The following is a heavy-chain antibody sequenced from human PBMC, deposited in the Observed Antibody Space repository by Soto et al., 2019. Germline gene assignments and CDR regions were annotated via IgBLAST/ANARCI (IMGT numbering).Heavy chain of an antibody. Sequence: ASVKVSCKASVYTFTGYYMHWVRQAPGQGLEWMGWMNPNSGNTGYAQKFQGRVTMTRNTSISTAYMELSSLRSEDTAVYYCARGGSFEDWDYWGQGTLVTVSS. J-gene: IGHJ4*02. CDR1: VYTFTGYY. CDR3: ARGGSFEDWDY. D-gene: IGHD2-21*01. CDR2: MNPNSGNT. V-gene: IGHV1-8*02.